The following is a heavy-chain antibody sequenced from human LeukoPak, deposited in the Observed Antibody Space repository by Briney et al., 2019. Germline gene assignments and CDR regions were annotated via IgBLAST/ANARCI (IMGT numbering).Heavy chain of an antibody. Sequence: PGGSLRLSCAASGFTFSSYAMSWVRQTPGKGLEWVSAISGSGGSTYYADSVKGRFTISRDNSKNTLYLQMNSLRAEDTAVYYCAKGWLVGANTRQIDYWGQGTLVTVSS. V-gene: IGHV3-23*01. CDR2: ISGSGGST. J-gene: IGHJ4*02. CDR3: AKGWLVGANTRQIDY. D-gene: IGHD1-26*01. CDR1: GFTFSSYA.